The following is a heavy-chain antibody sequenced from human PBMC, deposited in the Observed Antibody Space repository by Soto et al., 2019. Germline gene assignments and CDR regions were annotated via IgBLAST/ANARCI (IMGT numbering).Heavy chain of an antibody. V-gene: IGHV4-59*08. Sequence: PSETLSLTCTVSGGSISSYYWSWIRQPPGKGLEWIGYIYYSGSTNYNPSLKSRVTISVDTSKNQFSLKLSSVTAADTAVFYFARPGGSGYYANWFDPWGQGTLVTAPQ. CDR3: ARPGGSGYYANWFDP. J-gene: IGHJ5*02. CDR1: GGSISSYY. D-gene: IGHD3-3*01. CDR2: IYYSGST.